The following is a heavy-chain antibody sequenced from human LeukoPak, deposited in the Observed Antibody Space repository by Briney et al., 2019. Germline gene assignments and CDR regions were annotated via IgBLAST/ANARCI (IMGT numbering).Heavy chain of an antibody. J-gene: IGHJ4*02. V-gene: IGHV1-2*02. CDR3: ARLSGSSNFDY. Sequence: ASVKVSCKASGYTFSGYFMHWVRQAPGQGLEWMGWIYPNSGGIKYAQKFQGRVTMTRDTSISTIYMELSSLRSDDTAVYYCARLSGSSNFDYWGQGTLVTVSS. CDR1: GYTFSGYF. CDR2: IYPNSGGI. D-gene: IGHD1-26*01.